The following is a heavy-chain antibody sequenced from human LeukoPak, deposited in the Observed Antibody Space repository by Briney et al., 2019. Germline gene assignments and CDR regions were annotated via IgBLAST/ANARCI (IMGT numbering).Heavy chain of an antibody. CDR2: ITGSGSGI. CDR3: ARDKDYGFTY. J-gene: IGHJ4*02. CDR1: GFSFSSEN. D-gene: IGHD4-17*01. Sequence: PGGSLRLSCAASGFSFSSENMNWVRQAPEKGPEWISWITGSGSGIIYADSVKGRFTISRDNAKNSLFLQMNSLRVEDTAVYYCARDKDYGFTYWGQGTLVTVPS. V-gene: IGHV3-48*01.